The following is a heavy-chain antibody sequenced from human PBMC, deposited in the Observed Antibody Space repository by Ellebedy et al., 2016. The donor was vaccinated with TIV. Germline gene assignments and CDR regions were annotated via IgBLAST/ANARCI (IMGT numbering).Heavy chain of an antibody. CDR3: AREVARRNLDAFDI. V-gene: IGHV4-61*08. CDR1: GGSISSGGYY. J-gene: IGHJ3*02. CDR2: IYYSGST. D-gene: IGHD6-6*01. Sequence: MPGGSLRLSCTVSGGSISSGGYYWSWIRQHPGKGLEWIGYIYYSGSTYYNPSLKSRVTISVDTSKNQFSLKLSSVTAADTAVYYCAREVARRNLDAFDIWGQGTMVTVSS.